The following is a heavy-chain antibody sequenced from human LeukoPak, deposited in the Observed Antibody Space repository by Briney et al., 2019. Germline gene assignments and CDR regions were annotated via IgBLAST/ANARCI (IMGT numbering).Heavy chain of an antibody. V-gene: IGHV4-39*01. J-gene: IGHJ3*02. D-gene: IGHD2-2*01. CDR3: ARRSHLPAAMQEHAFDI. Sequence: PSETLSLTCTVSGGSINIISSYWGWIRQPPGKGPEWIGSIYYSGSTYYNPSLKSRVTISVDTSKNQFSLKLSSVTAADTAVYYCARRSHLPAAMQEHAFDIWGQGTMVTVSS. CDR1: GGSINIISSY. CDR2: IYYSGST.